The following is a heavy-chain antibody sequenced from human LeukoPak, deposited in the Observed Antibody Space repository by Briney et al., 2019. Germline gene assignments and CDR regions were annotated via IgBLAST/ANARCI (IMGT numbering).Heavy chain of an antibody. Sequence: SETLSLTCTVSGGSISSYYWSWIRQPLGKGLEWIGYIYYSGSTNYNPSLKSRVTISVDTSKNQFSLKLSSVTAADTAVYYCARVYYGSGSFYFDYWGQGTLVTVSS. J-gene: IGHJ4*02. V-gene: IGHV4-59*01. CDR1: GGSISSYY. CDR2: IYYSGST. D-gene: IGHD3-10*01. CDR3: ARVYYGSGSFYFDY.